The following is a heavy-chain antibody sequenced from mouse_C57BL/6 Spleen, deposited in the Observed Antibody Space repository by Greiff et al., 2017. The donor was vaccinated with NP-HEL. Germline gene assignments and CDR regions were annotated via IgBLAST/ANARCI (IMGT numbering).Heavy chain of an antibody. V-gene: IGHV1-64*01. CDR3: ARWSLGYFDV. J-gene: IGHJ1*03. Sequence: QVQLKQPGAELVKPGASVKLSCKASGYTFTSYWMHWVKQRPGHGLEWIGMIHPNSGSTNYNEKFKSKATLTVDKSSSTAYMQLSSLTSEDSAVYYCARWSLGYFDVWGTGTTVTVSS. CDR2: IHPNSGST. CDR1: GYTFTSYW. D-gene: IGHD2-10*02.